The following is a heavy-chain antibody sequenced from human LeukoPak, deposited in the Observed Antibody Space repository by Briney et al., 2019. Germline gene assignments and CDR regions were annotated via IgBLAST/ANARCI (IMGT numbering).Heavy chain of an antibody. CDR2: IKQDGSEK. D-gene: IGHD3-9*01. CDR3: AKSGGFDWLEGYYFDY. CDR1: GFTFSSYW. V-gene: IGHV3-7*01. J-gene: IGHJ4*02. Sequence: PGGSLRLSCAASGFTFSSYWMSWVRQAPGKGLEWVANIKQDGSEKYYVDSVKGRFTISRDNAKNSLYLQMNSLRAEDTAVYYCAKSGGFDWLEGYYFDYWGQGTLVTVSS.